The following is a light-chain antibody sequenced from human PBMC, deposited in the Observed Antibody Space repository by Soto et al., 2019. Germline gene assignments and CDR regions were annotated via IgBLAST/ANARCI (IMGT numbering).Light chain of an antibody. CDR1: SSNIGNNY. J-gene: IGLJ3*02. CDR2: ETN. CDR3: GTWDSSLSAEV. V-gene: IGLV1-51*02. Sequence: QSVLTQPPSVSAAPGQKVTISCSGSSSNIGNNYVSWYQQLPGTAPKLLIYETNRRPSGIPDRFSGSKSGTSGTLGITGIQTGDEADYYCGTWDSSLSAEVFGGGTKLTVL.